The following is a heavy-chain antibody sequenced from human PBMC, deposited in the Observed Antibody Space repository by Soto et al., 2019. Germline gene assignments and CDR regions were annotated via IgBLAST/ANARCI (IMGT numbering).Heavy chain of an antibody. Sequence: QVQLVESGGGVVQPGRSLRLSCAASGFTFSSYGMHWVRQAPGKGLEWVAVIWYDGSNKYYADSVKGRFTISRDNSKNTLYLQMNSLRAEDTTVYYCAREPYGDYDDWGQGTLVTVSS. J-gene: IGHJ4*02. V-gene: IGHV3-33*01. CDR1: GFTFSSYG. CDR3: AREPYGDYDD. D-gene: IGHD4-17*01. CDR2: IWYDGSNK.